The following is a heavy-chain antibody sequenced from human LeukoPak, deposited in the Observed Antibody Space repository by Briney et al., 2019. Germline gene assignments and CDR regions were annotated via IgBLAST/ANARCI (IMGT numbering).Heavy chain of an antibody. CDR3: ARGLIHYYDSSGYYPRAFDI. CDR1: GFTFSSYS. Sequence: GGSLRLSCAASGFTFSSYSMKWVRQAPGKGLEWVSSISSSSSYIYYADSVKGRFTISRDNAKNSLYLQMNSLRAEDTAVYYCARGLIHYYDSSGYYPRAFDIWGQGTMVTVSS. D-gene: IGHD3-22*01. CDR2: ISSSSSYI. J-gene: IGHJ3*02. V-gene: IGHV3-21*01.